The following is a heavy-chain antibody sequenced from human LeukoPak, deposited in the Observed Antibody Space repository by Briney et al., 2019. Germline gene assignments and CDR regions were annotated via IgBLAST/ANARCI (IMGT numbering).Heavy chain of an antibody. CDR3: AVYSSGWYGENYYFDY. J-gene: IGHJ4*02. D-gene: IGHD6-19*01. Sequence: ASVKVSCKASGGTFSSYAISWVRQAPGQGLEWMGRIIPIFGTANYAQKFQGRVTITTDESTSTAYMELSSLRSEDTAVYYCAVYSSGWYGENYYFDYCGQGTLVTVSS. CDR1: GGTFSSYA. CDR2: IIPIFGTA. V-gene: IGHV1-69*05.